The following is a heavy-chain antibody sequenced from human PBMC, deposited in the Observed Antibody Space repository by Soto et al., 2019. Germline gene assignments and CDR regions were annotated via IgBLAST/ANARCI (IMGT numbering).Heavy chain of an antibody. J-gene: IGHJ4*02. Sequence: GGSLRLSCAASGFTFSSYAMHWVRQAPGKGLEWVAVISYDGSNKYYADSVKGRFTIPRDNSKNTLYLQMNSLRAEDTAVYYCARGDDISSTYYFDYWGQGTLVTVSS. D-gene: IGHD3-9*01. CDR3: ARGDDISSTYYFDY. CDR2: ISYDGSNK. V-gene: IGHV3-30*04. CDR1: GFTFSSYA.